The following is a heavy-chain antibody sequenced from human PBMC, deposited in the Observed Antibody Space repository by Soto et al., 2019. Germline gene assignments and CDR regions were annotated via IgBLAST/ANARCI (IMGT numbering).Heavy chain of an antibody. Sequence: GESLKISCKGSGYSFTSYWIGWVRQMPGKGLEWMGIIYPGDSDTRYSPSFQGQVTISADKSISTAYLQWSNLKASDTAMYYCARHGPYYDILTGYYKGGGKANWFDPWGQGTLVTVSS. D-gene: IGHD3-9*01. CDR2: IYPGDSDT. V-gene: IGHV5-51*01. CDR1: GYSFTSYW. CDR3: ARHGPYYDILTGYYKGGGKANWFDP. J-gene: IGHJ5*02.